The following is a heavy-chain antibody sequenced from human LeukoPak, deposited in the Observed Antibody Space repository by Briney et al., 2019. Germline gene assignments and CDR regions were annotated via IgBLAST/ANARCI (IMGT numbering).Heavy chain of an antibody. CDR1: GFTFNRYA. CDR3: ARRKDVSYYSFDF. CDR2: ISSDGGAT. D-gene: IGHD1-26*01. V-gene: IGHV3-64*01. J-gene: IGHJ4*02. Sequence: GGSLRLSCAASGFTFNRYAMDWVRQAPGKGLEYVSGISSDGGATYYANSVKGRFTISRDNSKNTLYLQMGSLRAEDMALYYCARRKDVSYYSFDFWGQGTQVTVSS.